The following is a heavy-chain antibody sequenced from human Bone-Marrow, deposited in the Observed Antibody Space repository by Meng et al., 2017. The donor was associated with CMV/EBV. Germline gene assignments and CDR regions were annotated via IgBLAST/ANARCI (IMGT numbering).Heavy chain of an antibody. CDR2: ISSSGSTI. Sequence: GESLKISCAASGFTFSDYYMSWIRQAPGKGLEWVSYISSSGSTIYYADSVKGRFTISRDNAKNSLYLQMNSLRTEDTALYYCAKERYMAPGAFDICGQGTMVTASS. CDR3: AKERYMAPGAFDI. D-gene: IGHD5-18*01. J-gene: IGHJ3*02. V-gene: IGHV3-11*01. CDR1: GFTFSDYY.